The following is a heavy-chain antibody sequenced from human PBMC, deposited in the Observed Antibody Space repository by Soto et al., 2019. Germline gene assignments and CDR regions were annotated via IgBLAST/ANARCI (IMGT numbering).Heavy chain of an antibody. D-gene: IGHD2-21*02. J-gene: IGHJ4*02. CDR1: GFTFSSYA. CDR3: ARDANFAYCGGDCSHFDY. V-gene: IGHV3-30-3*01. Sequence: PGGSLRLSCAASGFTFSSYAMHWVRQAPGKGLEWVAVISYDGSNKYYADSVKGRFTISRDNSENTLYLQMNSLRAEDTAVYYCARDANFAYCGGDCSHFDYWGQGTLVTVSS. CDR2: ISYDGSNK.